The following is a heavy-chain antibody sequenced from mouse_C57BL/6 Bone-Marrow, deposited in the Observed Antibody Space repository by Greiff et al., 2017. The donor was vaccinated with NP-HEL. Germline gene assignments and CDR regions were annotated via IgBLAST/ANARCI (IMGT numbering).Heavy chain of an antibody. CDR2: IDPDTGGT. CDR3: TGFAY. J-gene: IGHJ3*01. CDR1: GYTFTDYE. V-gene: IGHV1-15*01. Sequence: QVQLKQSGAELVRPGASVTLSCKASGYTFTDYEMHWVKQTPVHGLEWIGAIDPDTGGTAYNQKVKGKAILTADKSSSTAYMELRSLTSEDAAVYYCTGFAYWGQGTLVTVSA.